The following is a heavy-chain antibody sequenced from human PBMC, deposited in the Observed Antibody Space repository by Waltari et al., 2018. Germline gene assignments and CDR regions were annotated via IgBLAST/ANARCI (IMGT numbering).Heavy chain of an antibody. CDR1: VGSLSAYY. V-gene: IGHV4-59*01. CDR3: ARAGGGWHFDK. D-gene: IGHD6-19*01. CDR2: VYYSGNT. J-gene: IGHJ4*02. Sequence: QVQLQESGPGLVKPSETLSLTCTVPVGSLSAYYWSWIRQSPGKGLEWIGYVYYSGNTNYNPSLRSRATIFVDKYKNQFSLKLNSVTAADTAVYYCARAGGGWHFDKWGQGVLVTVSS.